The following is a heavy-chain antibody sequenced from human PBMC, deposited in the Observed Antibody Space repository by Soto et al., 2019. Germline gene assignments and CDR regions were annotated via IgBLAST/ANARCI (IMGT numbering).Heavy chain of an antibody. J-gene: IGHJ4*02. Sequence: GGSLRLSCAASGFTFSSYAMHWVRQAPGKGLEWVTVISFDGKNKYYAYSVKGRFTISRDDSKNTLYLQMNSLRAEDTAVYYLGKEPCSRGGFFDYWGQXTLVTVSS. CDR3: GKEPCSRGGFFDY. CDR2: ISFDGKNK. V-gene: IGHV3-30*04. D-gene: IGHD5-12*01. CDR1: GFTFSSYA.